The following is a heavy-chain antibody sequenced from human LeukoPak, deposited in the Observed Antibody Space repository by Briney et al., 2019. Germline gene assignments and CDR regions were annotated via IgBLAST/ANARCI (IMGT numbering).Heavy chain of an antibody. J-gene: IGHJ5*02. D-gene: IGHD3-10*01. CDR2: IYYSGST. V-gene: IGHV4-39*07. CDR3: ARDGYYYGSGSYPFDP. Sequence: PSETLSLTCTVSGGSISSSSNYWGWIRQPPGRGLEWIVSIYYSGSTNYNPSLKSRVTMSVDTSKNQFSLKLTSLTAADTAVYYCARDGYYYGSGSYPFDPWGQGTLVTVSS. CDR1: GGSISSSSNY.